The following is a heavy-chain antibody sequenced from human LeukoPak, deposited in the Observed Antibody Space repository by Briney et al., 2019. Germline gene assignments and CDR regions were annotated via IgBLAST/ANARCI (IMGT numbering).Heavy chain of an antibody. CDR2: IYTSGST. Sequence: SQTLSLTCTVSGGSISSGSYYWSWIRQPAGKGLEWIGRIYTSGSTNYNPSLKSRVTISVDTSKNQFSLKLSSVTAADTAVYYCARDRRTCSSTSCPTYYYYYYMDVWGKGTTVTVSS. CDR1: GGSISSGSYY. J-gene: IGHJ6*03. V-gene: IGHV4-61*02. D-gene: IGHD2-2*01. CDR3: ARDRRTCSSTSCPTYYYYYYMDV.